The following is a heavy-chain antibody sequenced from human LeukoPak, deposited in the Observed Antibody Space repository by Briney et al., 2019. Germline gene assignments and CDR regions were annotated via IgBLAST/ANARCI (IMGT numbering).Heavy chain of an antibody. CDR2: LYSGGST. V-gene: IGHV3-66*01. Sequence: GGSLRLSCVVSGFTVSSNYMSWVRQAPGRGLQWVSVLYSGGSTYYADSVKGRFTISRDNSKNTLYLQMNSLKAGDTVVYYCARDLTGDAYFDYWGQGTLVTVSS. D-gene: IGHD7-27*01. J-gene: IGHJ4*02. CDR3: ARDLTGDAYFDY. CDR1: GFTVSSNY.